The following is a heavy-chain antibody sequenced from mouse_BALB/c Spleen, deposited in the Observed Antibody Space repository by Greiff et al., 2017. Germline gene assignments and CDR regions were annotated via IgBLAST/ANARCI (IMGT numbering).Heavy chain of an antibody. Sequence: DVMLVESGGGLVKPGGSLKLSCAASGFAFSSYDMSWVRQTPEKRLEWVAYISSGGGSTYYPDTVKGRFTISRDNAKNTLYLQMSSLKSEDTAMYYCARGGYGSLYAMDYWGQGTSVTVSS. CDR1: GFAFSSYD. D-gene: IGHD1-1*01. V-gene: IGHV5-12-1*01. CDR3: ARGGYGSLYAMDY. J-gene: IGHJ4*01. CDR2: ISSGGGST.